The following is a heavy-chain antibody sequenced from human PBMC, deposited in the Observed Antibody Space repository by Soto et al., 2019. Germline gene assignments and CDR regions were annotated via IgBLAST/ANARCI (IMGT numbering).Heavy chain of an antibody. J-gene: IGHJ4*02. CDR1: GRTFSACY. CDR2: INHSGST. V-gene: IGHV4-34*01. D-gene: IGHD2-8*02. CDR3: ARDKITGLFDY. Sequence: PSESLSRAYDTYGRTFSACYWSGIREPQRPGLEWIGEINHSGSTNYNPSLKSRVTISVDTSKNQFSLKLTSVTAADTAVYYCARDKITGLFDYWGQGTLVTVSS.